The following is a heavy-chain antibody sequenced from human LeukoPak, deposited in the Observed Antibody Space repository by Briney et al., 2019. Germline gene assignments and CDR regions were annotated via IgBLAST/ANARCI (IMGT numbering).Heavy chain of an antibody. CDR3: ARDRALWDAFDI. CDR2: IYYSGST. Sequence: SETLSLTCTVSGGSISSYYWSWIRQPPGKGLEWIGYIYYSGSTNYNPSLKSRVTISVDTSKNQFSLKLSSVTAADTAVYYRARDRALWDAFDIRGQGTMVTVSS. CDR1: GGSISSYY. J-gene: IGHJ3*02. D-gene: IGHD3-10*01. V-gene: IGHV4-59*01.